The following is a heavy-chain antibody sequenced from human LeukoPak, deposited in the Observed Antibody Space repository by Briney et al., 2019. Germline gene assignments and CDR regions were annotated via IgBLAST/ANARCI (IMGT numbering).Heavy chain of an antibody. CDR3: ARTPSTVATNYYFDY. CDR2: INHSGST. CDR1: GGSFSGYY. V-gene: IGHV4-34*01. J-gene: IGHJ4*02. D-gene: IGHD4-23*01. Sequence: SETLSLTCAVYGGSFSGYYWSWIRQPPGKGLEWIGEINHSGSTNYNPSLKSRLTISVDTSKKQFSLKLSSVTAADTAVYYCARTPSTVATNYYFDYWGQGTLVTVSS.